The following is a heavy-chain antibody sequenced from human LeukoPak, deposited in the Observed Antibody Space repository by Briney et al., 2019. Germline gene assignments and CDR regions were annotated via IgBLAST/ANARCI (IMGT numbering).Heavy chain of an antibody. CDR2: INWNSGSI. CDR1: GFTFDDYA. J-gene: IGHJ3*02. V-gene: IGHV3-9*01. D-gene: IGHD3-10*01. Sequence: PGRSLRLSCAASGFTFDDYAMHWVRQAPGKGLEWVSGINWNSGSIGYADSVKGRFTISRDNAKNSLYLQMNSLRAEDTALYFCAKEIEFGVRRVMEDAFDIWGQGTMVTVSS. CDR3: AKEIEFGVRRVMEDAFDI.